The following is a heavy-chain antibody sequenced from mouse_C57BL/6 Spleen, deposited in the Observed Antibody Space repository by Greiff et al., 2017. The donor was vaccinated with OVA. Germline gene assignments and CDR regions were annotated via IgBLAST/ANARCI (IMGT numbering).Heavy chain of an antibody. CDR2: IWRGGST. D-gene: IGHD2-4*01. J-gene: IGHJ3*01. CDR1: GFSLTSYG. CDR3: AKKWGYDYDDGGFAY. V-gene: IGHV2-5*01. Sequence: QVQLKESGPGLVQPSQSLSITCTVSGFSLTSYGVHWVRQSPGKGLEWLGVIWRGGSTDYNAAFMSRLSITKDNSKSQVFFKMNSLQADDTAIYYCAKKWGYDYDDGGFAYWGQGTLVTVSA.